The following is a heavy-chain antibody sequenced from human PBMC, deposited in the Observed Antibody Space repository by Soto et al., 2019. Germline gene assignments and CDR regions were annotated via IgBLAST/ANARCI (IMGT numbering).Heavy chain of an antibody. CDR2: IIPILGIA. CDR1: GGTFSSYT. V-gene: IGHV1-69*08. CDR3: ARDAHGDNFDI. J-gene: IGHJ3*02. D-gene: IGHD4-17*01. Sequence: QVQLVQSGAEVKKPGSSVKVSCKASGGTFSSYTISWVRQAPGQGLEWMGRIIPILGIANYAQKFQGRVTITADKSTSTAYMELSSLRSEDTAVYYCARDAHGDNFDIWGQGTMVTVSS.